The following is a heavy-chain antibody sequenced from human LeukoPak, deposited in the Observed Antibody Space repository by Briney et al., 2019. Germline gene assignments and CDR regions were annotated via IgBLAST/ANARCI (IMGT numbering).Heavy chain of an antibody. J-gene: IGHJ4*02. CDR1: GGPFSGYY. CDR2: INHSGSA. CDR3: ARVRRGGYIDY. D-gene: IGHD2-15*01. V-gene: IGHV4-34*01. Sequence: SETLSLTCAVYGGPFSGYYWSWIRQPPGKGLEWMWEINHSGSAISNPSLKSRVTIPVDTSNNQFSLKLSSVAAADTAVYYCARVRRGGYIDYWGQGTLVTVSS.